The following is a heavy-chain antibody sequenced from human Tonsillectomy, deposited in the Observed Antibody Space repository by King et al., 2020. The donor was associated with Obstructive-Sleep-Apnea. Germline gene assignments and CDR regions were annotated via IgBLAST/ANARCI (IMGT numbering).Heavy chain of an antibody. CDR3: AKARSGCSSTSCSVDY. V-gene: IGHV3-30*02. CDR2: IRDDGSNK. Sequence: VQLVESGGGVVQPGRSLRLSCAASGFTFSSYGIHWFRQAPGKGLEWVAFIRDDGSNKYYACSVKGRLTSSRYNSKNTLYLQMNSLRAEETAVYYCAKARSGCSSTSCSVDYWGQGTLVTVSS. D-gene: IGHD2-2*01. CDR1: GFTFSSYG. J-gene: IGHJ4*02.